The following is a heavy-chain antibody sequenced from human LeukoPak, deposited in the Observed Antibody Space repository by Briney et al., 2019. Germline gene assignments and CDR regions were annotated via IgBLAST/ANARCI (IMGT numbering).Heavy chain of an antibody. V-gene: IGHV3-53*05. CDR3: ARAGGQLLHGFGYFEY. Sequence: GGSLRLSCAASGFTVSSNYMSWVRQAPGKGLEWVSVIYSGGSTYYADSVKGRFTISRDNSKNTLYLQMNSLRPEDTAVYYCARAGGQLLHGFGYFEYWGQGTLVTVSS. CDR1: GFTVSSNY. CDR2: IYSGGST. J-gene: IGHJ4*02. D-gene: IGHD6-13*01.